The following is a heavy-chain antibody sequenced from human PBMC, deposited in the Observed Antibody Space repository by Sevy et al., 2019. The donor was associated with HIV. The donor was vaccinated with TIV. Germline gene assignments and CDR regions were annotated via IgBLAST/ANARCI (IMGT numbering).Heavy chain of an antibody. CDR1: GFTFSRYA. V-gene: IGHV3-30-3*01. Sequence: GGSLRLSCAASGFTFSRYAMHWVRQAPGKGLEWLGPISYNGNYTYYADSVKGRFTISRDNSKNTLYLQMNSLRAEDTAVYYCARDVGATNSGDYIWAFDYWGQGTLVTVSS. J-gene: IGHJ4*02. D-gene: IGHD3-3*01. CDR2: ISYNGNYT. CDR3: ARDVGATNSGDYIWAFDY.